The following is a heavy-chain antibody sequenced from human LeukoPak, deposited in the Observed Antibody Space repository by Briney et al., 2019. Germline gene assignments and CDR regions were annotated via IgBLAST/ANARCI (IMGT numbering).Heavy chain of an antibody. CDR1: GFTFSSYW. CDR2: IKQDGSEK. D-gene: IGHD6-13*01. J-gene: IGHJ6*02. Sequence: GGSLRLSCAASGFTFSSYWMSWVRQAPGKGLEWVANIKQDGSEKYYVDSVKGRFTISRDNAKNSLYLQMNSLRAEDTAVYYCARKSSSSWYALPTGGMDAWGQGTTVTVSS. CDR3: ARKSSSSWYALPTGGMDA. V-gene: IGHV3-7*05.